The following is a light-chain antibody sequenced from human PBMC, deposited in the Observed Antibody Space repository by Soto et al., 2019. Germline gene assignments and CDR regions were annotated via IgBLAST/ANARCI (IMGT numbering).Light chain of an antibody. J-gene: IGLJ1*01. CDR2: GNS. CDR3: QSYDSSLSAPV. Sequence: QSVLTQPPSVSGAPGQRVTISCTGSSSNIGAGYDVHWYQQLPGTAPKLLIYGNSNRPSGVPDRFSGSKSGTSASLAITGVQAEDEADYYCQSYDSSLSAPVFGTGTKVTVL. V-gene: IGLV1-40*01. CDR1: SSNIGAGYD.